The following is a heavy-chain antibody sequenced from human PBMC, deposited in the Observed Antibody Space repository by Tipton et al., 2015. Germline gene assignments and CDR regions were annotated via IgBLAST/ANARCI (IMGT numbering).Heavy chain of an antibody. CDR2: INDSGKS. Sequence: LRLSCTVSGGSIGSHFWSWIRQSPGKGLEWIGEINDSGKSNYNPSLKSRVTISVDTSKSQFFLKLTSVIAADTAVYFCARGRGWRVFDYWGQGTLVTVSS. D-gene: IGHD3-10*01. V-gene: IGHV4-34*01. CDR1: GGSIGSHF. J-gene: IGHJ4*02. CDR3: ARGRGWRVFDY.